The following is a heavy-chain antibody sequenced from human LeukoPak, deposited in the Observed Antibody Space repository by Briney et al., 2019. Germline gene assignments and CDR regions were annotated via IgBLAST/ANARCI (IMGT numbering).Heavy chain of an antibody. D-gene: IGHD5-24*01. V-gene: IGHV4-34*01. CDR1: GGSFSGYY. J-gene: IGHJ5*02. CDR3: ARGQGWNSFDP. Sequence: SETLSLTCAVYGGSFSGYYWTWIRQLPGKGLEWIGDINHSVSTNYNPSLKSRVTISVDTSKNQFSLKLSSVTAADTAVYYCARGQGWNSFDPWGQGTPVTVSS. CDR2: INHSVST.